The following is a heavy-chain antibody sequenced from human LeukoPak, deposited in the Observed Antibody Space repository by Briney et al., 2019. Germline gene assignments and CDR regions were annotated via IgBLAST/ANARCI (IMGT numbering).Heavy chain of an antibody. CDR1: GFTFSSYW. CDR3: ARGGGHSYGPFDY. CDR2: INSDGSST. Sequence: GGSLRLSCAASGFTFSSYWMHWVRQAPGKGLVWVSRINSDGSSTSYADSAKGRCTISRDNAKNTLYLQMNSLRAEDTAVYYCARGGGHSYGPFDYWGQGTLVTVSS. V-gene: IGHV3-74*01. J-gene: IGHJ4*02. D-gene: IGHD5-18*01.